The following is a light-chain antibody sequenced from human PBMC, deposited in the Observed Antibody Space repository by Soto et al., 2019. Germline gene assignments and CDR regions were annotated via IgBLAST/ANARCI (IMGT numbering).Light chain of an antibody. CDR3: QQYNSYSWT. V-gene: IGKV1-5*01. Sequence: IQMTGSPSTLSVSVGDRVTITCRASQSISSWLAWYQQKPGKAPKLLIYDASSLESGVPSTFSGSGSGTEFTLTISSLQPDDFATYYCQQYNSYSWTFAQGTKVDIK. CDR1: QSISSW. CDR2: DAS. J-gene: IGKJ1*01.